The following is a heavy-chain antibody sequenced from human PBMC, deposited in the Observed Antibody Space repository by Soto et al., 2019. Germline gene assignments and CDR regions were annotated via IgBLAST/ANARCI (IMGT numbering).Heavy chain of an antibody. CDR1: GFTFSSYA. J-gene: IGHJ4*02. CDR3: AKDRIVVVPAGGYFDY. D-gene: IGHD2-2*01. V-gene: IGHV3-23*01. CDR2: ISGSGGST. Sequence: PGGSLRLSCAASGFTFSSYAMSWVRQAPGKGLEWVSAISGSGGSTYYADSVKGRFTISRDNSKNTLYLQMNSLRAEDTAVYYCAKDRIVVVPAGGYFDYWGQGTLVTVSS.